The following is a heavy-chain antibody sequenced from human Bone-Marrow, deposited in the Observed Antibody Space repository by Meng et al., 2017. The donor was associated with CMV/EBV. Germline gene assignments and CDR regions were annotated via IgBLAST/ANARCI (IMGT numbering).Heavy chain of an antibody. J-gene: IGHJ5*02. Sequence: SETLSLTCTVSGGSISSYYWSWIRQPPGKGLEWIGYIYYSGSTNYNPSLKSRVTISVDTSKNQFSLKLSSVTAADTAVYYCAKDTSPYCSGGTCYPGWFDPWGQGTLVTVSS. D-gene: IGHD2-15*01. CDR2: IYYSGST. CDR3: AKDTSPYCSGGTCYPGWFDP. CDR1: GGSISSYY. V-gene: IGHV4-59*01.